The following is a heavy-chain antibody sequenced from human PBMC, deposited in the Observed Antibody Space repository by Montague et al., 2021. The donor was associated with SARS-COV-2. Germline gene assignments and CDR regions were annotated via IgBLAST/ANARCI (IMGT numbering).Heavy chain of an antibody. CDR1: GGSFSGYY. D-gene: IGHD2-2*01. Sequence: SETLSLTCAVYGGSFSGYYWSWIRQPPGKGLEWIGYIYYSGSTNYNPSLESRVTISVDTSKNQFSLKLSSVTAADTAVYYCARARQDVVVPALGIGAYYYCYYMDVWGKGTTVTVSS. J-gene: IGHJ6*03. CDR3: ARARQDVVVPALGIGAYYYCYYMDV. CDR2: IYYSGST. V-gene: IGHV4-59*01.